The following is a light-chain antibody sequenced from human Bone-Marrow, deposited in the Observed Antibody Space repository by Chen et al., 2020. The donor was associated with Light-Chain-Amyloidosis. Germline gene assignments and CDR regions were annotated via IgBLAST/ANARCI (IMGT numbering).Light chain of an antibody. CDR2: WAS. CDR1: ESLLYRSNNKTY. CDR3: QQYYITPYT. V-gene: IGKV4-1*01. J-gene: IGKJ2*01. Sequence: DIVMTQSPDSLAMSLGERATINCKSSESLLYRSNNKTYLGWYQQKPGQSPKLLMYWASTRESGFPDRFSGSVSGTDFTLTISSLQAEDVAVYYCQQYYITPYTLGQGTKLEI.